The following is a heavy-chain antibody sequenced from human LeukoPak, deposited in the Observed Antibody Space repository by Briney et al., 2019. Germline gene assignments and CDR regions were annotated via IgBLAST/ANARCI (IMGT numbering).Heavy chain of an antibody. Sequence: AETLSLTCTVSGGSISSSSYYWGWIRQPPGKGLEWIGSIYYSGSTYYNPSLKIRLTISVDTSKNQFSLKLSSVTAADTAVYYCARHSSGNFDYWGQGTLVTVCS. V-gene: IGHV4-39*01. CDR3: ARHSSGNFDY. CDR2: IYYSGST. CDR1: GGSISSSSYY. D-gene: IGHD6-19*01. J-gene: IGHJ4*02.